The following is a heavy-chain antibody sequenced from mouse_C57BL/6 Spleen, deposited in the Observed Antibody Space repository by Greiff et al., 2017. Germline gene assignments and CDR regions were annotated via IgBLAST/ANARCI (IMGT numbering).Heavy chain of an antibody. Sequence: VQLQQSGAELVRPGTSVKVSCKASGYAFTNYLIEWVKQRPGQGLEWIGVINPGSGGTNYNEKFKGKATLTADKSSSTAYMQLSSLTSEDSAVYCCARGRGDFDYWGQCTTLTVSS. J-gene: IGHJ2*01. V-gene: IGHV1-54*01. CDR2: INPGSGGT. CDR1: GYAFTNYL. CDR3: ARGRGDFDY.